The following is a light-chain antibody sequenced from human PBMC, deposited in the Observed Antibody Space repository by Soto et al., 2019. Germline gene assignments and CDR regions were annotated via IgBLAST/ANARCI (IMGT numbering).Light chain of an antibody. CDR1: QSISTY. CDR2: AAS. Sequence: IRMTQSPSSLSASTGDRVTITCRASQSISTYLHWYQQKPGKAPNLLIYAASTLQSGVPSRFSGSGSGTDFTLTISSLQPEDFATYFCQHGYSTPLTFGGGTKVDIK. J-gene: IGKJ4*01. CDR3: QHGYSTPLT. V-gene: IGKV1-39*01.